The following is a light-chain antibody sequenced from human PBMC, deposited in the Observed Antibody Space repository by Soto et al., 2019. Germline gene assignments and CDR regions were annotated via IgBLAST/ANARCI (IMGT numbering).Light chain of an antibody. CDR1: SSNIWTNY. CDR3: ATWDKFLSVV. J-gene: IGLJ2*01. Sequence: QSVLTQPPSVSAAPGQKVTISCSGSSSNIWTNYVSWYQKLPGTAPKLLIYDNNERPSGIPDRSSGSKSGTSATLGITGLQTGDEADYYCATWDKFLSVVFGGGTKRTVL. CDR2: DNN. V-gene: IGLV1-51*01.